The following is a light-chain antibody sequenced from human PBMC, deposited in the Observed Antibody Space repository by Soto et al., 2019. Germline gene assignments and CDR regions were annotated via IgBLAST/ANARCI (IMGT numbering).Light chain of an antibody. Sequence: QMTQSPASLAASLGDRITISCRASQTISNYLNWYHQKPGEAPKILIYGASTLQSGVPSSVSGSGSGTEFTLSISSLQPEDFGTYYCQQSYNVPFTFGPGTKVDVK. V-gene: IGKV1-39*01. CDR1: QTISNY. CDR3: QQSYNVPFT. CDR2: GAS. J-gene: IGKJ3*01.